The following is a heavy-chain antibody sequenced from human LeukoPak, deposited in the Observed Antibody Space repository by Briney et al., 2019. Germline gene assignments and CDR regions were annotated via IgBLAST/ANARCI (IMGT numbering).Heavy chain of an antibody. J-gene: IGHJ4*02. Sequence: SGGSLRLSCAASGFTFSSYGMSWVRQAPGKGLEWVSAISGSGGSTYYADSVKGRFTISRGNSKNTLYLQMNSLRAEDTAVYYCAKPGFVATIKAALDYWGQGTLVTVSS. CDR3: AKPGFVATIKAALDY. D-gene: IGHD5-12*01. CDR1: GFTFSSYG. CDR2: ISGSGGST. V-gene: IGHV3-23*01.